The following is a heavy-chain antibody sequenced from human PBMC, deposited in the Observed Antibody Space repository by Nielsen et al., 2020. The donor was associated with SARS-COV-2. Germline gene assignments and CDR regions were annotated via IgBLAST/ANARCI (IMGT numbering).Heavy chain of an antibody. CDR2: INPYSGGT. Sequence: ASAKVFCKASGYTFTDYYIHWVRQAPGQGLEWMGRINPYSGGTNYAQKFQGTVTMTRDASISTVYMELTSDDTAVYYCARARATIFGLVMSYGMDVWGQGTTVAVSS. J-gene: IGHJ6*02. V-gene: IGHV1-2*06. CDR1: GYTFTDYY. D-gene: IGHD3/OR15-3a*01. CDR3: ARARATIFGLVMSYGMDV.